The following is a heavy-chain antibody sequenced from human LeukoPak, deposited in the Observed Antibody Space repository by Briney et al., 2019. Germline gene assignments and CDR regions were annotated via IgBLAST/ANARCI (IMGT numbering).Heavy chain of an antibody. CDR1: GGFISGYC. CDR3: ARDGRAGSLFAY. V-gene: IGHV4-59*01. CDR2: ISYSGTT. J-gene: IGHJ4*02. D-gene: IGHD6-19*01. Sequence: PSETLSLTCTGSGGFISGYCWSWIRQPPGKGLEWVGYISYSGTTNYNPSLKSRVTISVDTSKNQFSLKLSSVTAADTAIYYCARDGRAGSLFAYWGQGTLVTVSS.